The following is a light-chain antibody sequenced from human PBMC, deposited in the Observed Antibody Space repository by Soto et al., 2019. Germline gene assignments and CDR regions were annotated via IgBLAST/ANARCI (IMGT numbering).Light chain of an antibody. CDR1: QSLSIN. CDR3: QKYNSWPLT. V-gene: IGKV3-15*01. J-gene: IGKJ4*01. Sequence: EIVMTQSPATLSVSPGEGATLSCRASQSLSINLAWYQQKPGQAPRLLIYGVSNRVPGIPVRFSASGSGTEFTLTISSLQSEDVAVYYCQKYNSWPLTFGGGTKVQI. CDR2: GVS.